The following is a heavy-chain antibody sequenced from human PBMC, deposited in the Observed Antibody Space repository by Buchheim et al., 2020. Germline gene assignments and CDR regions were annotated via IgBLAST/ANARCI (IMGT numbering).Heavy chain of an antibody. J-gene: IGHJ6*02. CDR2: IHYSGST. CDR3: ARDSPLSGYYPDYSYYGMDV. D-gene: IGHD3-22*01. CDR1: GGSISSGGYY. V-gene: IGHV4-31*03. Sequence: QVQLQESGPGLVKPSQTLSLTCTVSGGSISSGGYYWSWIRQHPGKGLEWIGYIHYSGSTYYNPSLKSRVIISVDTSENKFFLKLSSVTAADTAVYYCARDSPLSGYYPDYSYYGMDVWGQGTT.